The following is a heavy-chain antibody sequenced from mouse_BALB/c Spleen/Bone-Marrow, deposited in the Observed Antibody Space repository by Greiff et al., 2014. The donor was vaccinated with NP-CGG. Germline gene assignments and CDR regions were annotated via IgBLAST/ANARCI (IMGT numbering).Heavy chain of an antibody. CDR2: IFPGDNST. J-gene: IGHJ4*01. CDR1: GYTFTSYD. Sequence: QVQLQQSGAELVKPGASVKLFCKASGYTFTSYDLNWVRQRPEQGLEWIGWIFPGDNSTKYNEKFKGKATLTTDKSSSTAYMQLSRLTSEDSAVYFCAHDGLLPGMDYWGQGTSVTVSS. D-gene: IGHD2-3*01. V-gene: IGHV1-85*01. CDR3: AHDGLLPGMDY.